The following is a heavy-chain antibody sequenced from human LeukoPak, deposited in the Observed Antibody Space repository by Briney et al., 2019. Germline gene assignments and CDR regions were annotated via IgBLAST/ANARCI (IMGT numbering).Heavy chain of an antibody. Sequence: SETLSVTCAVYGGSFSGYYWSWIRQPPGKGLEWIGEINHSGSTNYNPSLKSRVTISVDTSKNQFSLKLSSVTAADTAVYYCARGEFGDGYNYFDYWGQGTLVTVSS. J-gene: IGHJ4*02. D-gene: IGHD5-24*01. V-gene: IGHV4-34*01. CDR2: INHSGST. CDR1: GGSFSGYY. CDR3: ARGEFGDGYNYFDY.